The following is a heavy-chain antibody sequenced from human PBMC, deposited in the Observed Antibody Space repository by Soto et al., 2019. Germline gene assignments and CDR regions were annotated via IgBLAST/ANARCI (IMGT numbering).Heavy chain of an antibody. D-gene: IGHD7-27*01. J-gene: IGHJ4*02. CDR3: ARGPSGDKVDY. Sequence: QVQLQESGPGLVRPSQTLSLTCTVSGDSISSGDSCWSWIRQPPDKGLEWIGHIYHGGSTYNNPSPKGRGNLSGDTSKTQFSLKLSSVSAADTAVYYCARGPSGDKVDYWGQGTLVTVSS. CDR2: IYHGGST. V-gene: IGHV4-30-4*01. CDR1: GDSISSGDSC.